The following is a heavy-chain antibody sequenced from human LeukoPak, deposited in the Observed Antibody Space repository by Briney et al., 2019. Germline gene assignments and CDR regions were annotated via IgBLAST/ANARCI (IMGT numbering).Heavy chain of an antibody. D-gene: IGHD2-15*01. V-gene: IGHV3-30-3*01. Sequence: GGSLRLSCAASGFTFSSYAVHWVRQAPGKGLEWVAVISYDGSNKYYADSVKGRFTISRDNSKNTLYLQMNSLRAEDTAVYYCAREGGIVVVVAATIKCYFDYWGQGTLVTVSS. CDR2: ISYDGSNK. J-gene: IGHJ4*02. CDR3: AREGGIVVVVAATIKCYFDY. CDR1: GFTFSSYA.